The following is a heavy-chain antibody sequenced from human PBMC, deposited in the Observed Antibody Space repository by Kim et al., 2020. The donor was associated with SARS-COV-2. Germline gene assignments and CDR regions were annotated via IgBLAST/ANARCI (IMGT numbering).Heavy chain of an antibody. D-gene: IGHD2-21*02. V-gene: IGHV4-59*01. Sequence: PSLKSRVTTSLDTSKNQLFLRLSSVTAADTAVYYCARAGSYCGGDCAFEIWGQGTMVTVSS. CDR3: ARAGSYCGGDCAFEI. J-gene: IGHJ3*02.